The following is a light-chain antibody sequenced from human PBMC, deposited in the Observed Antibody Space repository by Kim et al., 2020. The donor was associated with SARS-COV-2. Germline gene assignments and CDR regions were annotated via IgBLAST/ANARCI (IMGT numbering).Light chain of an antibody. CDR3: NSRDTSGNHWV. CDR1: SLRNYY. V-gene: IGLV3-19*01. J-gene: IGLJ3*02. CDR2: GKN. Sequence: ALGQTVRITCQGDSLRNYYATWYQQKPGQAPVLVIYGKNNRPSGIPDRFSGSSSGNTASLTITGAQAEDEADYYCNSRDTSGNHWVFGGGTKVTVL.